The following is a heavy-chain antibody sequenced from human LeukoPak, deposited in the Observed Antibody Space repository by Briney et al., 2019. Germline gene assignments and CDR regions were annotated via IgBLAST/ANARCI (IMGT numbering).Heavy chain of an antibody. CDR1: GFTFDDYA. D-gene: IGHD4-17*01. J-gene: IGHJ6*02. CDR3: AKDMSYRGDYGRYYYYYYGMAV. CDR2: ISWNSGSI. Sequence: LGRSLRLSCAACGFTFDDYAMHWVRQAPGKGLEWVSGISWNSGSIGYADSVKGRFTISRDNAKNSLYLQMNSLRAEDTALYYCAKDMSYRGDYGRYYYYYYGMAVSVQGTTVTVSS. V-gene: IGHV3-9*01.